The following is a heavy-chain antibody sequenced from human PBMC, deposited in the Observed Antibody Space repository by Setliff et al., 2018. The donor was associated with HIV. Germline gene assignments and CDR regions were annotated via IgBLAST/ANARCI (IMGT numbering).Heavy chain of an antibody. Sequence: PSETLSLTCTVSGGSISSGSYYWSWIRQPAGKGLEWIGRIYASGSTNYNPSLKSRVIMSVDMSNHQVSLRLSSVTAADTAVYYCARVQDDFGCFDYWGQGTLVTVSS. D-gene: IGHD4-17*01. CDR2: IYASGST. J-gene: IGHJ4*02. CDR1: GGSISSGSYY. V-gene: IGHV4-61*02. CDR3: ARVQDDFGCFDY.